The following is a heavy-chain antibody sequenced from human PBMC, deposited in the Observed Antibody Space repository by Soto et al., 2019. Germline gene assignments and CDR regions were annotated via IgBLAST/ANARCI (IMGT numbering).Heavy chain of an antibody. Sequence: GGSLRLSCVASGFTFSSYWMSWVRQAPGKGLEWVANIKQDGSEKYYVDSVKGRFTISRDNAKNSLYLQMNSLRAEDTAVYYCARDRWVFDYWGQGTLVTVSS. CDR2: IKQDGSEK. CDR3: ARDRWVFDY. V-gene: IGHV3-7*03. CDR1: GFTFSSYW. J-gene: IGHJ4*02.